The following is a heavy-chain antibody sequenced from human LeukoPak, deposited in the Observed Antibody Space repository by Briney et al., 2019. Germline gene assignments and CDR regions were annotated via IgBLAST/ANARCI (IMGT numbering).Heavy chain of an antibody. CDR1: GFTFTTYD. J-gene: IGHJ4*02. V-gene: IGHV3-23*01. CDR2: VTTSGGGT. CDR3: AKEFSLLRNPTVFDS. D-gene: IGHD1-14*01. Sequence: GGSLRLSCAASGFTFTTYDMAWVRQASGKGLEWVSLVTTSGGGTYYADSVKGRFTTSRDNSKNTVYLQMNYLRADDTAIYYCAKEFSLLRNPTVFDSWGQGSLVTVSS.